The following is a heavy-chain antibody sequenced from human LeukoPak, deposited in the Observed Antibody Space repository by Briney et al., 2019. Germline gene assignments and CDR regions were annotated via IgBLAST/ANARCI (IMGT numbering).Heavy chain of an antibody. Sequence: ASETLSLTCTVSGGSISSYYWSWIRQPPGKGLEWIGYIYYSGSTNYNPSLKSRVTISVDTSKNQFSLKLSSVTAADTAVYYCARLESSGWYYFDYWGQGTLVTVSS. CDR2: IYYSGST. J-gene: IGHJ4*02. CDR3: ARLESSGWYYFDY. V-gene: IGHV4-59*08. CDR1: GGSISSYY. D-gene: IGHD6-19*01.